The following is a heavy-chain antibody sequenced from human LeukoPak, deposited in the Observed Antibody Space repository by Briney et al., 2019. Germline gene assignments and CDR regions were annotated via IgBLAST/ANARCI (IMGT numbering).Heavy chain of an antibody. CDR1: GGSIDITNY. J-gene: IGHJ4*02. Sequence: SETLSLTCGVSGGSIDITNYWSWVRQAPGKGLERIGEISHDGTTNYNPSLRSRVAMSLDRANNQFSLSLTSVTAADTAVYYCTREDRPFCPFAYWGQGVLVTVSS. CDR3: TREDRPFCPFAY. D-gene: IGHD3-22*01. CDR2: ISHDGTT. V-gene: IGHV4-4*02.